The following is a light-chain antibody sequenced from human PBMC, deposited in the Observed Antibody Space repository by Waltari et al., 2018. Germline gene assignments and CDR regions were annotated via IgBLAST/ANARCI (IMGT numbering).Light chain of an antibody. CDR3: QAWDSSFVV. J-gene: IGLJ2*01. Sequence: SYELTQPPSVSVSPGQTASITCSGDQLGDKYACWYQQKPGQSPLLGIYQDTKRPSGIPERFSCSNSGNTATLTISGTQAMDEADYYCQAWDSSFVVFGGGTKLTVL. V-gene: IGLV3-1*01. CDR2: QDT. CDR1: QLGDKY.